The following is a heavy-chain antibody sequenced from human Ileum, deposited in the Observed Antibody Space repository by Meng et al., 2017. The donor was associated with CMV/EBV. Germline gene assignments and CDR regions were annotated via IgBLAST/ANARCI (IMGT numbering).Heavy chain of an antibody. V-gene: IGHV3-53*01. CDR1: GFTVRSNY. J-gene: IGHJ6*02. D-gene: IGHD3-10*01. Sequence: GESLKISCAASGFTVRSNYMNWVRQAPGKGLEWVSVIYTGGTTFYADSVRGRFTISRDTSKNTLYLQMNSLRAEDTAVYFCAKARGYDYYYGMDVWGQGTTVTVSS. CDR2: IYTGGTT. CDR3: AKARGYDYYYGMDV.